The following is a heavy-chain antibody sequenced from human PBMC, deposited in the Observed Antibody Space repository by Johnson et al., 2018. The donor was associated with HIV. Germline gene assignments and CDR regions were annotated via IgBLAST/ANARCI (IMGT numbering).Heavy chain of an antibody. Sequence: VQLVESGGGLVQPGGSLRLSCAASGFNFSTHAMSWVRQAPGKGLEWVSGISGSGGSTYYADSVKGRFTISRDNAKNSLYLQMNSLSAEDTAVYYCARVTIFGVTKVDALDIWGQGTVVTVSS. CDR2: ISGSGGST. J-gene: IGHJ3*02. D-gene: IGHD3-3*01. CDR1: GFNFSTHA. CDR3: ARVTIFGVTKVDALDI. V-gene: IGHV3-23*04.